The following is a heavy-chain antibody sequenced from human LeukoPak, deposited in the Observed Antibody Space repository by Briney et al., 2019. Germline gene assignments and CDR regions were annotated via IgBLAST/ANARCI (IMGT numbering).Heavy chain of an antibody. CDR3: ASTSGWYEPINY. J-gene: IGHJ4*02. CDR1: GFTFSSYG. V-gene: IGHV3-33*01. D-gene: IGHD6-19*01. CDR2: IWYDGSNK. Sequence: GGSLRLSCAASGFTFSSYGMHWVRQAPGKGLEWVAVIWYDGSNKYYADSVKGRFTISRDNSKNTLYLQMNSLRAEDTAVYYCASTSGWYEPINYWGQGTLVTVSS.